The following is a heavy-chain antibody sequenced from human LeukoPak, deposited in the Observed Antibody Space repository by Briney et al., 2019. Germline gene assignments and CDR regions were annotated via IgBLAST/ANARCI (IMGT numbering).Heavy chain of an antibody. CDR3: ARSSYYYDSSGYYLHYYYYYMDV. CDR1: GFTFSSYG. D-gene: IGHD3-22*01. J-gene: IGHJ6*03. Sequence: GGSLRLSCAASGFTFSSYGMHWVRQAPGKGLEWVSSITSSSTSIYFADSVKGRFTISRDNAKNSLYLQMNSLRAEDTALYYCARSSYYYDSSGYYLHYYYYYMDVWGKGTTVTVSS. CDR2: ITSSSTSI. V-gene: IGHV3-21*04.